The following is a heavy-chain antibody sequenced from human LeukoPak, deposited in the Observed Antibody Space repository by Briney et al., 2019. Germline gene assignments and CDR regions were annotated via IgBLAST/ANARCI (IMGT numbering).Heavy chain of an antibody. D-gene: IGHD3-10*01. V-gene: IGHV3-30*04. CDR3: ARDRSGITMVRGVTNWFDP. Sequence: GRSLRLSCAASGFTFSSYAMHWVRQAPGKGLEWVAVISYDGSNKYYADSVKGRFTISRANSKNTLYLQMNSLRAEDTAVYYCARDRSGITMVRGVTNWFDPWGQGTLVTVSS. J-gene: IGHJ5*02. CDR2: ISYDGSNK. CDR1: GFTFSSYA.